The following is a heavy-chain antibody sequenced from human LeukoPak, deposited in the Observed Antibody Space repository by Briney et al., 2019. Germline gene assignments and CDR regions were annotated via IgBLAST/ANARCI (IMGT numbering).Heavy chain of an antibody. V-gene: IGHV3-21*01. Sequence: PGGSLRLSCAASGFTFSDYRMNWVRQAPGKGLEWVPSISSGSLYMYYAGSVKGRFTISRDNAKNSLYLQMNSLRGEDTAVYYCARHLRYDYGEYEDNFDSWGQGTLVTVSS. J-gene: IGHJ4*02. CDR2: ISSGSLYM. D-gene: IGHD4-17*01. CDR3: ARHLRYDYGEYEDNFDS. CDR1: GFTFSDYR.